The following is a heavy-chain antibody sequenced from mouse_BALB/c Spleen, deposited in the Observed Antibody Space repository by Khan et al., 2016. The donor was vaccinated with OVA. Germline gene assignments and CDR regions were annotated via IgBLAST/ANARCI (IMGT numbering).Heavy chain of an antibody. V-gene: IGHV1-7*01. CDR3: YYGSVMDY. CDR2: VNPRTGCI. D-gene: IGHD1-1*01. Sequence: QVQLQQSGAELAKPGASVKMSCKASGYTFTNYWMHWVKQRPGQGLEWIGYVNPRTGCIEYNQKFKDKATLTADKSSSTAYIQLTSLTSEDSAVYYSYYGSVMDYWGQGTSVTGSS. J-gene: IGHJ4*01. CDR1: GYTFTNYW.